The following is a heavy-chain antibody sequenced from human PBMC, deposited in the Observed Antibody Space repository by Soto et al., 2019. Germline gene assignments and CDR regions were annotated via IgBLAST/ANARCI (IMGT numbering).Heavy chain of an antibody. D-gene: IGHD2-15*01. CDR2: ISYDGSNK. V-gene: IGHV3-30*18. Sequence: PGGSLRLSCAASGFTFSSYGMHWVRQAPGKGLEWVAVISYDGSNKYYADSVKGRFTISRDNSKNTLYLQMNSLRAEDTAVYYCAKDLRQYCSGGSCYSRSAFDIWCQGTRVTVSS. J-gene: IGHJ3*02. CDR1: GFTFSSYG. CDR3: AKDLRQYCSGGSCYSRSAFDI.